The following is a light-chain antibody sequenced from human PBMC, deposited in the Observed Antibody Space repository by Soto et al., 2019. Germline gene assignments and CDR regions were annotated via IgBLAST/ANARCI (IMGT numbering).Light chain of an antibody. Sequence: QSVLTQPPSASGTPGQRVTISCSGSSSNIGSNTVNWYQQLPGTAPKLLIYNNHQRPSGVPDRFSGSKSGTSASLAISGLQSEDEADYYCAAWDDSLNGVVFGVGTKVTVL. CDR2: NNH. CDR3: AAWDDSLNGVV. J-gene: IGLJ2*01. CDR1: SSNIGSNT. V-gene: IGLV1-44*01.